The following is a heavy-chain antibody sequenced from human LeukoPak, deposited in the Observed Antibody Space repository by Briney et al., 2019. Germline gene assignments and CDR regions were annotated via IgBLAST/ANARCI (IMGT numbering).Heavy chain of an antibody. CDR2: IIPIFGTA. CDR3: ARDSEGGYGYFDY. Sequence: SVKVSCKASGGTFSSYAISWVRQAPGQGLEWTGGIIPIFGTANYAQKFQGRVTITADESTSTAYMELSSLRSEDTAVYYCARDSEGGYGYFDYWGQGTLVTVSS. J-gene: IGHJ4*02. D-gene: IGHD3-22*01. V-gene: IGHV1-69*13. CDR1: GGTFSSYA.